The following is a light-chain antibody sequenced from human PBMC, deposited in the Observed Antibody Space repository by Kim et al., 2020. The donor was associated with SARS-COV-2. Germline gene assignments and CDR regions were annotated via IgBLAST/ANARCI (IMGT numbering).Light chain of an antibody. CDR1: QSVSTN. CDR2: GAA. J-gene: IGKJ1*01. V-gene: IGKV3-15*01. Sequence: SVSPEKRVTPASRASQSVSTNLVWYQQKPGQAPRLLIYGAATRATGIPARCSGSGSGTEFTLTISSLQSEDFAVYYCQQYNNFRTFGQGTKVDIK. CDR3: QQYNNFRT.